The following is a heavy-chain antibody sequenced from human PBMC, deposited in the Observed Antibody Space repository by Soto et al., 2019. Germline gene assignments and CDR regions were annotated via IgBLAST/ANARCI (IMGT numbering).Heavy chain of an antibody. CDR1: VFTFSGSA. Sequence: GGSLRLSCAASVFTFSGSAMHCVRHSSGKWLEWVGRIRTKAHSYETDYSESVKGRFTISRDDSNNSAYLQMNSLKTEDTAVYYSTRGYNNSSGHNWGKGT. CDR3: TRGYNNSSGHN. V-gene: IGHV3-73*01. J-gene: IGHJ4*02. CDR2: IRTKAHSYET. D-gene: IGHD3-22*01.